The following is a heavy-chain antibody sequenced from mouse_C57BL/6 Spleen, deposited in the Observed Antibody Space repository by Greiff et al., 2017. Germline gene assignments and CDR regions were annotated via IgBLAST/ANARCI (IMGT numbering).Heavy chain of an antibody. Sequence: VQLQQSGAELVKPGASVKISCKASGYAFSSYWRNWVKQRPGKGLEWIGQIYPGDGDTNYNGKFKGKATLTADKSSSTAYMQLSSLTSEDSAVYLCATGTGTGYYFGDWGQGTTLTVSS. J-gene: IGHJ2*01. CDR1: GYAFSSYW. CDR3: ATGTGTGYYFGD. V-gene: IGHV1-80*01. D-gene: IGHD4-1*01. CDR2: IYPGDGDT.